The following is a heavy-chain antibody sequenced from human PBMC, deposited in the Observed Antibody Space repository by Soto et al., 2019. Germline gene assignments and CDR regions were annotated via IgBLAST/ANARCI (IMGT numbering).Heavy chain of an antibody. V-gene: IGHV3-21*01. CDR1: GFTFSSYS. Sequence: GGSLRLSCAASGFTFSSYSMNWVRQAPGKGLEWVSSISSSSSYIYYADSVKGRFTISRDNAKNSLYLQMNSLRAEDTAVYYCASDPYNWNYYYGMDVWGQGTTVTVSS. D-gene: IGHD1-20*01. J-gene: IGHJ6*02. CDR3: ASDPYNWNYYYGMDV. CDR2: ISSSSSYI.